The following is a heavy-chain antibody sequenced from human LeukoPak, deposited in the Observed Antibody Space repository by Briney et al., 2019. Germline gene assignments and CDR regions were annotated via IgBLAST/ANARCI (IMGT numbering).Heavy chain of an antibody. V-gene: IGHV3-48*01. Sequence: GGSLRLSCAACGFTFSSYSMNWVRQAPGKGLEWVSYISSSSSTIYYADSVKGRFTISRDNAKNSLYLQMNSLRAEDTAVYYCAREGYDFWSGYTGAFDIWGQGTMVTVSS. CDR3: AREGYDFWSGYTGAFDI. J-gene: IGHJ3*02. CDR1: GFTFSSYS. D-gene: IGHD3-3*01. CDR2: ISSSSSTI.